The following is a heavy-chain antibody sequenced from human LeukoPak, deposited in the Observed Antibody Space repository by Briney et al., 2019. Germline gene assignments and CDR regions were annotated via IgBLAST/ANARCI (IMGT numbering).Heavy chain of an antibody. V-gene: IGHV1-69*13. CDR2: IIPIYGIA. CDR1: GGTFSTYA. CDR3: AREATPQTSTLYYYYYYMDV. J-gene: IGHJ6*03. D-gene: IGHD1/OR15-1a*01. Sequence: EASVKVSCKASGGTFSTYAISWLRQAPGQGIEWMGGIIPIYGIANYAQKLRGRVTITAHESTSTSYMEVNGLRSEDTAVYYCAREATPQTSTLYYYYYYMDVWGNGTPVTVSS.